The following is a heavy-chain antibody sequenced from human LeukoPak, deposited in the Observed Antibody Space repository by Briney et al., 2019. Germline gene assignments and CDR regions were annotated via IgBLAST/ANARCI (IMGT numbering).Heavy chain of an antibody. Sequence: GGSLRLSCAASGFTFSSYSMKWARDAPGRGLEWVSSISSSSSYIYYADSVKGRFTISRDNAKNSLYLQMNSLRAEDTAVYYCARWAYDAFDIWGQGTMVTVSS. V-gene: IGHV3-21*01. CDR2: ISSSSSYI. CDR3: ARWAYDAFDI. D-gene: IGHD1-26*01. J-gene: IGHJ3*02. CDR1: GFTFSSYS.